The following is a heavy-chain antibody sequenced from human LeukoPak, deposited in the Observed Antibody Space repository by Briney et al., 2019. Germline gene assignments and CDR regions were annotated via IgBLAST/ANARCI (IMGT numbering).Heavy chain of an antibody. J-gene: IGHJ3*02. V-gene: IGHV5-51*01. D-gene: IGHD6-6*01. Sequence: GESLKISCKASGYSFTIYWIGWVRQMPGKGPEWMGLIYPGDSDTRFSPSFQGQVSFSVDASISTAYLQWTSLRASDSAMYYCARLRIAARPPHGFDIWGQGIMVTVSS. CDR2: IYPGDSDT. CDR3: ARLRIAARPPHGFDI. CDR1: GYSFTIYW.